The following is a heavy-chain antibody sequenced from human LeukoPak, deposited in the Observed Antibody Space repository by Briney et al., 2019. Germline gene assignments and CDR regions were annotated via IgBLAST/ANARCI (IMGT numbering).Heavy chain of an antibody. CDR1: GFTFSSYG. CDR2: ISYDGSNK. D-gene: IGHD3-10*01. CDR3: ARASGSGSFVLFDY. J-gene: IGHJ4*02. V-gene: IGHV3-30*03. Sequence: PGGSLRLSCAASGFTFSSYGMHWVRQAPGKGLEWVAVISYDGSNKYYADSVKGRFTISRDNSKNTLYLQMNSLRAEDTAVYYCARASGSGSFVLFDYWGQGTLVTVSS.